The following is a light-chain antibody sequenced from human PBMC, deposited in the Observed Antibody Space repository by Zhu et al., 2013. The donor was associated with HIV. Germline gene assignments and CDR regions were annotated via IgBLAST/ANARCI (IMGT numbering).Light chain of an antibody. CDR2: GAS. J-gene: IGKJ4*01. V-gene: IGKV3-20*01. CDR1: PSVWSNY. Sequence: VLTQSPGTLSLSPGERATLSCRASPSVWSNYLAWYQQKPGQPPMLLIFGASTRATGIPDRFSGSGSRTDFTLTISRLEPEDFAVYYCQQYGSSPLTFGGGTKVEI. CDR3: QQYGSSPLT.